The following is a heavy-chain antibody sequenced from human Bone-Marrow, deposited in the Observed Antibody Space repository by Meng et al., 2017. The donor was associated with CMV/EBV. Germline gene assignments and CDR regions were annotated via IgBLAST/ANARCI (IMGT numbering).Heavy chain of an antibody. D-gene: IGHD1-26*01. CDR3: ARDLYSGTPSLNY. CDR2: IKEDGSEK. CDR1: GFTFSSFW. J-gene: IGHJ4*02. Sequence: ASGFTFSSFWMTWVSQAPGKGLEWVANIKEDGSEKHYVDSVKGRFTISRDNAKNSLYLQMKSLRAEDTAVYYCARDLYSGTPSLNYWGQGTLVTVSS. V-gene: IGHV3-7*01.